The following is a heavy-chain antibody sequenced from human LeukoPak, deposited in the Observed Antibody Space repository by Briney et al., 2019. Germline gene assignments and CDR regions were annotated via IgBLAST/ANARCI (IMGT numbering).Heavy chain of an antibody. V-gene: IGHV4-34*01. J-gene: IGHJ4*02. Sequence: SETLSLTCAVYGGSFSGYYWSWIRQPPGKGLEWIGEINHSGSTNYNPSLESRVTISVDTSKNQFSLKLSSVTAADTAVYYCARVGRNDYWGQGTLVTVSS. CDR3: ARVGRNDY. CDR2: INHSGST. CDR1: GGSFSGYY.